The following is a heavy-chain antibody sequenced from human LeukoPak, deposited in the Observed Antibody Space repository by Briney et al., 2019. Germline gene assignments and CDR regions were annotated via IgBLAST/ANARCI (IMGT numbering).Heavy chain of an antibody. J-gene: IGHJ5*02. CDR3: ARVAYYDFWSGYNWFDP. D-gene: IGHD3-3*01. CDR2: IYYSGST. CDR1: GGSISSYY. V-gene: IGHV4-59*01. Sequence: SETLSLTRTVSGGSISSYYWSWIRQPPGKGLEWIGYIYYSGSTNYNPSLKSRVTISVDTSKNQFSLKLSSVTAADTAVYYCARVAYYDFWSGYNWFDPWGQGTLVTVSS.